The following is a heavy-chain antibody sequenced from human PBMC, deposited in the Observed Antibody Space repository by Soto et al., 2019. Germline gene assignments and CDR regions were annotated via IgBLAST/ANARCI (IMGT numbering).Heavy chain of an antibody. V-gene: IGHV4-39*01. Sequence: PSETLSLTCTVSGGSISSSSYYWGWIRQPPGKGLEWIGSIYYNGSTYYNPSLKSRVTISVDTSKNQFSLKLSSVTAADTAVYYCARHAGGTIFGVVIMAPAWFDPWGQGTLVTVSS. CDR2: IYYNGST. D-gene: IGHD3-3*01. J-gene: IGHJ5*02. CDR3: ARHAGGTIFGVVIMAPAWFDP. CDR1: GGSISSSSYY.